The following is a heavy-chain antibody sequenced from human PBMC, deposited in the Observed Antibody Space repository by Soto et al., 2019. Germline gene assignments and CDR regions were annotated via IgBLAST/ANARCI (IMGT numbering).Heavy chain of an antibody. CDR3: ARSFGVAAAGPFDY. Sequence: SSETLSLTCAVSGDSISSRNWWNWVRQPPGKGLEWIGQISHVGNSNYNPSLQSRLTISVDKSKNQFSLELSSVTAADTAVYYCARSFGVAAAGPFDYWGQGTLVTVSS. CDR1: GDSISSRNW. J-gene: IGHJ4*02. CDR2: ISHVGNS. V-gene: IGHV4-4*02. D-gene: IGHD6-13*01.